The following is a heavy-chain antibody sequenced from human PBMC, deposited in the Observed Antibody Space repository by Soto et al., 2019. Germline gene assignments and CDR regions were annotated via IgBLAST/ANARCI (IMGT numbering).Heavy chain of an antibody. V-gene: IGHV3-23*01. CDR1: GFTSGSYA. J-gene: IGHJ6*02. CDR2: ISGSGGST. Sequence: GGSLILSCAASGFTSGSYAMSWVRQAPGKGLEWVSAISGSGGSTYYADSVKGRFTISRDNSKNTLYLQMNSLRAEDTAVYYCAKYHGRYSSSSDSYYYGMDVWGQGTTVTVSS. CDR3: AKYHGRYSSSSDSYYYGMDV. D-gene: IGHD6-6*01.